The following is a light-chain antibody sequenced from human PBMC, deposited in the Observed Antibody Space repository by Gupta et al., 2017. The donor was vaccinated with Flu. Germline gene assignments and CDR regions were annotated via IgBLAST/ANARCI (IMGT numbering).Light chain of an antibody. CDR3: MQGIDLFT. V-gene: IGKV2-30*02. Sequence: DIVMTQSPLSLSVSLGQPASISCRSSRSLVHTDGNTYLFWFHQRPGQSPRRLIYRISQRDYGVAVRISGSGSDTDFTLKISGGEAEDVGVYYCMQGIDLFTFGQGTMMEIK. J-gene: IGKJ2*01. CDR1: RSLVHTDGNTY. CDR2: RIS.